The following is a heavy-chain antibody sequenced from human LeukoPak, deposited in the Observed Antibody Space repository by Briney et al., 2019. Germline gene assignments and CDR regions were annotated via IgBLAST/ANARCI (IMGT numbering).Heavy chain of an antibody. J-gene: IGHJ4*02. CDR2: IYSSGTT. CDR1: GFTVSSNH. Sequence: GGSLRLSCAASGFTVSSNHMSWVRQAPGKGREWASIIYSSGTTYYAESVKGRFTISRDNSKNMLYLQMNSLRAEDTAVYYCGSSGTDTRFDYWGQGTLVTVSS. V-gene: IGHV3-53*01. D-gene: IGHD3-10*01. CDR3: GSSGTDTRFDY.